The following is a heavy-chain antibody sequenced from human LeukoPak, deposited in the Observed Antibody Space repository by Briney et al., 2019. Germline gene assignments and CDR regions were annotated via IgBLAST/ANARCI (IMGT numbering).Heavy chain of an antibody. V-gene: IGHV4-59*01. CDR3: ARSMAVAGTFDY. D-gene: IGHD6-19*01. CDR1: GGSISSYY. J-gene: IGHJ4*02. CDR2: IYYSGST. Sequence: SETLSLTCTVSGGSISSYYWSWIGQPPGKGLEWIGYIYYSGSTNHNPSLKSRVTISVDTSKNQFSLKLSSVTAADTAVYYCARSMAVAGTFDYWGQGTLVTVSS.